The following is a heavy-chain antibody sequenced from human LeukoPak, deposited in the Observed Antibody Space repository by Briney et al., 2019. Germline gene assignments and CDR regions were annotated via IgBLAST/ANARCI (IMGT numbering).Heavy chain of an antibody. V-gene: IGHV3-23*01. D-gene: IGHD4-23*01. J-gene: IGHJ4*02. CDR2: ISGSATST. CDR3: AKIPNSRVPTGVDY. CDR1: GFSFSSYA. Sequence: GGSLRLSCAASGFSFSSYAMIWVRQAPGKGLEWVSSISGSATSTYYVDSVQGRFTISRDNSKNTLFLQMNSLRADDTAVYYCAKIPNSRVPTGVDYWGQGTLVTVSS.